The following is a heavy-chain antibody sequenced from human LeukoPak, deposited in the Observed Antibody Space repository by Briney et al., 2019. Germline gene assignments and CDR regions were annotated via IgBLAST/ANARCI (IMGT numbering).Heavy chain of an antibody. CDR2: IYYSGST. CDR1: GYSISSGDY. V-gene: IGHV4-38-2*01. D-gene: IGHD1-26*01. CDR3: ARNESLLGTTGLNDFFDD. Sequence: SETLSLTCAVSGYSISSGDYWGWIRQPPGKGLEWIGSIYYSGSTYYNPSFKSRVTISVDTSRNQFSLQMRYVTAADTAVYYCARNESLLGTTGLNDFFDDWGQGSLVTVSS. J-gene: IGHJ4*02.